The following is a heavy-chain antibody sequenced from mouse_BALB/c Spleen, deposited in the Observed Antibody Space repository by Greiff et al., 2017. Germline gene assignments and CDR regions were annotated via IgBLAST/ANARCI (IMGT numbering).Heavy chain of an antibody. CDR1: GYSITSGYS. J-gene: IGHJ1*01. Sequence: DVQLQESGPDLVKPSQSLSLTCTVTGYSITSGYSWHWIRQFPGNKLEWMGYIHYSGSTNYNPSLKSRISITRDTSKNQFFLQLNSVTTEDTATYYCARSPSTMITTWYFDVWGAGTTVTVSS. CDR3: ARSPSTMITTWYFDV. D-gene: IGHD2-4*01. V-gene: IGHV3-1*02. CDR2: IHYSGST.